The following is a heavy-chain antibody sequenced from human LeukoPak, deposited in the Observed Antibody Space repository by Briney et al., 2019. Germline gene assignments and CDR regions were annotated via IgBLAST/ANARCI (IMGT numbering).Heavy chain of an antibody. CDR2: INPNSGGT. CDR3: ARVKQLVPNWFDP. CDR1: RYTFTGYY. J-gene: IGHJ5*02. Sequence: ASVKVSCKASRYTFTGYYMHWVRQAPGQGLEWMGWINPNSGGTNYAQKFQGRVTMTRATSISTAYMELSRLTSDDTAVYYCARVKQLVPNWFDPWGQGTLVTVSS. D-gene: IGHD6-6*01. V-gene: IGHV1-2*02.